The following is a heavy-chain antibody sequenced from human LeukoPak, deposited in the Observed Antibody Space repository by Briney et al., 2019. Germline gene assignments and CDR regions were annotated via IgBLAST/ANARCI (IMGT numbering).Heavy chain of an antibody. Sequence: SETLSLTCTVSGGSISSSSYYWGWIRQPPGKGLEWIGSIYYSGSTYYNTSLSSRVTISVDTCKNQFSLELSSVTAADTAVYYCARMGGAYGDYLGWFDPGGQGTLVTVSS. V-gene: IGHV4-39*07. CDR1: GGSISSSSYY. CDR2: IYYSGST. CDR3: ARMGGAYGDYLGWFDP. J-gene: IGHJ5*02. D-gene: IGHD4-17*01.